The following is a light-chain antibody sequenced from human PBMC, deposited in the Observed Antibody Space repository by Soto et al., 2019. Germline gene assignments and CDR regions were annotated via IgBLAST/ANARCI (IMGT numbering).Light chain of an antibody. CDR2: DNN. J-gene: IGLJ2*01. CDR1: SSNIGNNY. Sequence: QSVLTQPPSVSAAPGQTVTISCSGSSSNIGNNYVSWYQQLPGTAPKLLIYDNNKRPPGIPDRFSGSKSGTSATLGITGLQTGDEADYYCGTWDSSLSAVVFGGGTKLNVL. V-gene: IGLV1-51*01. CDR3: GTWDSSLSAVV.